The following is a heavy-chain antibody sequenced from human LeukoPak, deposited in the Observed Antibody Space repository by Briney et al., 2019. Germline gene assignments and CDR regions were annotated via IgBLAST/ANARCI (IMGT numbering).Heavy chain of an antibody. CDR1: GFTVSSNY. D-gene: IGHD6-13*01. CDR3: AAVAAAGPLGSDAFDI. CDR2: IYRGGST. J-gene: IGHJ3*02. V-gene: IGHV3-53*01. Sequence: PGGSLRLSCAASGFTVSSNYMSWVRQAPGKGLEWVSVIYRGGSTCYADSVKGRFTISRDNPKNTLYLQMNSLRAEDTAVYYCAAVAAAGPLGSDAFDIWGQGTMVTVS.